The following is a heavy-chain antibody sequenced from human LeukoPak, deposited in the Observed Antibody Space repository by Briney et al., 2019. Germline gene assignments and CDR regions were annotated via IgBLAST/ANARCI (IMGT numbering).Heavy chain of an antibody. CDR2: IKQDGSEK. CDR3: ARALNRELHDNWFDP. CDR1: GFTFSSYW. V-gene: IGHV3-7*01. Sequence: GGSLRLSCAASGFTFSSYWMSWVRQAPGKGLEWVANIKQDGSEKYYVDSVKGRFTISRDNAKNSLYLQMNSLRAEDTAVYYCARALNRELHDNWFDPWGQGTLVTVSS. D-gene: IGHD1-26*01. J-gene: IGHJ5*02.